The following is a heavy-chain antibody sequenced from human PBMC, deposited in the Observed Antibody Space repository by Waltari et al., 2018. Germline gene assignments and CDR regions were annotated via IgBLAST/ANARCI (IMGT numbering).Heavy chain of an antibody. Sequence: QVQLQESGPGLVKPSETLSLTCAVSGYSLSSGYYWGWIRQPPGKGLEWIGSIYHSGSTYYNPSLKSRVTISVDTSKNQFSLKLSSVTAADTAVYYCARTRVTHYDSSGYYYPDYWGQGTLVTVSS. CDR3: ARTRVTHYDSSGYYYPDY. D-gene: IGHD3-22*01. J-gene: IGHJ4*02. CDR1: GYSLSSGYY. CDR2: IYHSGST. V-gene: IGHV4-38-2*01.